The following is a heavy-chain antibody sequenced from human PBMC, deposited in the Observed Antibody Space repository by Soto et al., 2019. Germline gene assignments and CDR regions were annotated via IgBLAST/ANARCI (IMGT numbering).Heavy chain of an antibody. CDR2: INHSGST. CDR1: VGSFSGYY. CDR3: ARVPMTRRIGYCSGGSCWSYYYYGMDV. Sequence: SETLSLTCAVYVGSFSGYYWSWIRQPPGKGLEWIGEINHSGSTNYNPSLKSRVTISVDTSKNQFSLKLSSVTAADTAVYYCARVPMTRRIGYCSGGSCWSYYYYGMDVWGQGTTVTVSS. J-gene: IGHJ6*02. D-gene: IGHD2-15*01. V-gene: IGHV4-34*01.